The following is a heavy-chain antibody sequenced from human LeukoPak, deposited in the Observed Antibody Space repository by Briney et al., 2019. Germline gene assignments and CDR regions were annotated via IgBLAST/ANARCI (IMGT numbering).Heavy chain of an antibody. D-gene: IGHD3-22*01. CDR1: GYTFTSYD. J-gene: IGHJ3*02. CDR3: ASGTMTLAFDI. Sequence: GASVKVSCKASGYTFTSYDINWVRQATGQGLEWMGWMNPNSGNTGYAQKFQGRVTITRDTSASTAYMELSSLRSEDTAVYYCASGTMTLAFDIWGQGTMVTVSS. CDR2: MNPNSGNT. V-gene: IGHV1-8*01.